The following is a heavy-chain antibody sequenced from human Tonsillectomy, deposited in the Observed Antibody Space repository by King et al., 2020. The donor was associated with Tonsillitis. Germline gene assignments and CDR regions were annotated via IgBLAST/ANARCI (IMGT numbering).Heavy chain of an antibody. J-gene: IGHJ4*02. CDR2: IRYDGSNK. CDR1: GFTFSNYG. Sequence: QVQLVESGGGVVQPGGSLRLSCAASGFTFSNYGMHWVRQAPGKGLEWVAFIRYDGSNKFHADSVKGRFTISRDNSKNTLYLQMNSLRVEDTAVYYCAKEDYSSSWYVDYWGQGTLVTVSS. V-gene: IGHV3-30*02. CDR3: AKEDYSSSWYVDY. D-gene: IGHD6-13*01.